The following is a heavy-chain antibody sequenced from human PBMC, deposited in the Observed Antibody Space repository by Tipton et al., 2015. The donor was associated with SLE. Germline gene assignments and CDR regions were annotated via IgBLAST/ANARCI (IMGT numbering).Heavy chain of an antibody. V-gene: IGHV4-59*08. CDR1: GGSMKTYY. Sequence: TLSLTCTVSGGSMKTYYWSWIRQPPGKGLECIGYIHYSGSANYNPSLKSRVTLSLDTSKKQFSLKLTSVTAADTAVYYCARTQRGNSGYDLWGQGTLVTVSS. CDR3: ARTQRGNSGYDL. J-gene: IGHJ4*02. D-gene: IGHD5-12*01. CDR2: IHYSGSA.